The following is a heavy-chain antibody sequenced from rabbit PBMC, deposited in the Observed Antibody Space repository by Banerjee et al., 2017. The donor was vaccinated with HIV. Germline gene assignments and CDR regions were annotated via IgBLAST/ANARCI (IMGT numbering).Heavy chain of an antibody. J-gene: IGHJ6*01. Sequence: QSLEESGGDLVKPEGSLTLTCTASGFSFSSNVMCWVRQAPGKGLEWIACIDAGSSGSTVYATWAKGRFTISRTSSTTVALQMTSLTAADTATYFCARDLAGVIGWNFGLWGPGTLVT. D-gene: IGHD4-1*01. CDR3: ARDLAGVIGWNFGL. V-gene: IGHV1S40*01. CDR1: GFSFSSNV. CDR2: IDAGSSGST.